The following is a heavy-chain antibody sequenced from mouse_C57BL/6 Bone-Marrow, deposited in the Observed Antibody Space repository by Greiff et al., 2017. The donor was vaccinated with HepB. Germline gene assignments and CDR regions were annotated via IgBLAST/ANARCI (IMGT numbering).Heavy chain of an antibody. V-gene: IGHV5-6*01. Sequence: EVQGVESGGDLVKPGGSLKLSCAASGFTFSSYGMSWVRQTPDKRLEWVATISSGGSYTYYPDSVKGRFTISRDNAKDTLYLQMSSLKSEDTAMYYCARRERMDYGDQGTSVTVTA. J-gene: IGHJ4*01. CDR3: ARRERMDY. CDR2: ISSGGSYT. CDR1: GFTFSSYG.